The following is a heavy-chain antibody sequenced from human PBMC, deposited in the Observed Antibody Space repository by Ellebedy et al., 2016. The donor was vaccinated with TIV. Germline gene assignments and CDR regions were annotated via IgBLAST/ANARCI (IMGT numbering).Heavy chain of an antibody. V-gene: IGHV1-8*01. D-gene: IGHD5-18*01. CDR3: GTPMVGDFSYYYMDV. J-gene: IGHJ6*03. CDR2: VNPNSGYT. CDR1: GYTFTSYD. Sequence: ASVKVSXKASGYTFTSYDFHWVRQAPGQGLEWMGWVNPNSGYTGYAQMFQGRVTMTRNTSINTAYMELRSLRSDDTAVYYCGTPMVGDFSYYYMDVWGKGTTVTVSS.